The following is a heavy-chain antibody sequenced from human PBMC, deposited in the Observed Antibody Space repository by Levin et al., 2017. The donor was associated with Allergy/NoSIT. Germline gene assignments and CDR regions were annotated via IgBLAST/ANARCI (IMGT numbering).Heavy chain of an antibody. D-gene: IGHD3-22*01. Sequence: GSLRLSCAVSGGSISSTNWWTWVRQPPGKGLEWIGEIYHSGSTNYNPSLKSRVTISVDKSKNQFSLKLSSVTAADTAVYYCLRVLNSSGYPFDYWGQGTLVTVSS. J-gene: IGHJ4*02. V-gene: IGHV4-4*02. CDR3: LRVLNSSGYPFDY. CDR2: IYHSGST. CDR1: GGSISSTNW.